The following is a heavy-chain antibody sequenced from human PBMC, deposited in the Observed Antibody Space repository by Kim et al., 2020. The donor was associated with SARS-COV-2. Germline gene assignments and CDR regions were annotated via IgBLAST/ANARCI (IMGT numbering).Heavy chain of an antibody. V-gene: IGHV3-23*01. J-gene: IGHJ1*01. Sequence: GGSLRLSCAASGFTFNNYAMGWVRQAPGKGLEWVSGISKSGFTFYADSVKGRFTISRDNSESTLLLHMNSLRLDDTARYYCSKYSGGRACDRTLGGSWG. CDR3: SKYSGGRACDRTLGGS. CDR1: GFTFNNYA. D-gene: IGHD3-10*01. CDR2: ISKSGFT.